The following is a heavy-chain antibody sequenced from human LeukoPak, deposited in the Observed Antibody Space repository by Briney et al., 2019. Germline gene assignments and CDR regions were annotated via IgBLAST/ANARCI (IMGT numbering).Heavy chain of an antibody. Sequence: GESLKISCKVSGYSFTAYWIGWVRQMPGKGLEWMGILYPGDSDTRYSSSFQGQVTISADKSISTAYLQWSSLKASDTAMYYCARGSFSYYFDYWGQGTLVTVSS. CDR2: LYPGDSDT. CDR1: GYSFTAYW. J-gene: IGHJ4*02. CDR3: ARGSFSYYFDY. V-gene: IGHV5-51*01.